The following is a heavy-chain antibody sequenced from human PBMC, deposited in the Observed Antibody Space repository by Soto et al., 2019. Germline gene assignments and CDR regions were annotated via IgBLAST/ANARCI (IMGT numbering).Heavy chain of an antibody. J-gene: IGHJ4*02. CDR3: ARLGFMVRGVTRSGYHDY. Sequence: SDTLSLACAVYGESCGGYDWSRLGLPPGEGLEWIGEINHSGSTNYNPSLKSRVTISVDTSKNQFSLKLSSVTAADTAVYYCARLGFMVRGVTRSGYHDYWGQGTLVTVS. D-gene: IGHD3-10*01. V-gene: IGHV4-34*01. CDR1: GESCGGYD. CDR2: INHSGST.